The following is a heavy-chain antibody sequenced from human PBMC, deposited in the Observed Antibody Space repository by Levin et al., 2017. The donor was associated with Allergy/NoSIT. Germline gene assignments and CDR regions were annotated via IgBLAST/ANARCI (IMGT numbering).Heavy chain of an antibody. Sequence: GESLKISCAASGFSVSTYWMHWVRQPPGKGLVWVSRMKSDGSRTNYADSVKGRFTISRDNAKNAVYLQMNSLRVEDTAVYYCVRGVATAIDWYFDLWGPGTLVSVSS. J-gene: IGHJ2*01. CDR3: VRGVATAIDWYFDL. V-gene: IGHV3-74*01. CDR2: MKSDGSRT. D-gene: IGHD2-2*01. CDR1: GFSVSTYW.